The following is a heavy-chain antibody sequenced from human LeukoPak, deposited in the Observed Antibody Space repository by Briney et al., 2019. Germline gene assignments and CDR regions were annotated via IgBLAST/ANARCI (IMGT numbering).Heavy chain of an antibody. CDR1: GGSISSSSYY. J-gene: IGHJ5*02. CDR3: ARGSSGWSKVNWFDP. V-gene: IGHV4-39*01. Sequence: SETLSLTCTVSGGSISSSSYYWGWIRQPPGKGLEWIGSIYYSGSTYYNPSLKSRVTISVDTSKNQFSLKLSSVTAADTAVYYCARGSSGWSKVNWFDPWGQGTLVTVSS. CDR2: IYYSGST. D-gene: IGHD6-19*01.